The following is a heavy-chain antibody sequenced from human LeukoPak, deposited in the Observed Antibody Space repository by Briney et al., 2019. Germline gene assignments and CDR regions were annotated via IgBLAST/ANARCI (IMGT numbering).Heavy chain of an antibody. Sequence: PGGSLRLSCAASGFTFSNYSMHWVRQAPGKGLKWVAYLRYDGSNEKYADAAKGRLTISRDNSKNTLSLQMSSLRAVDTAVYYCAKSRAVGVNAFFDYWGQGTLVTVSS. CDR2: LRYDGSNE. J-gene: IGHJ4*02. V-gene: IGHV3-30*02. CDR1: GFTFSNYS. CDR3: AKSRAVGVNAFFDY.